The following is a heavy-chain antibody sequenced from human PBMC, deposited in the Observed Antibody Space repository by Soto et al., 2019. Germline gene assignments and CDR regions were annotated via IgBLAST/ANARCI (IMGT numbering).Heavy chain of an antibody. D-gene: IGHD6-6*01. V-gene: IGHV3-15*01. CDR2: IKSKTDGGTT. CDR3: TSLSTAALSDDY. J-gene: IGHJ4*02. Sequence: EVQLVESGGGLVKPGGSLRLSCAASGFTFSNAWMSWVRQAPGKGLEWVGRIKSKTDGGTTDYAAPVKGRFTISRDDSKNTLYLQMNSLKTEDTAVYYCTSLSTAALSDDYWGQGTLVTVSS. CDR1: GFTFSNAW.